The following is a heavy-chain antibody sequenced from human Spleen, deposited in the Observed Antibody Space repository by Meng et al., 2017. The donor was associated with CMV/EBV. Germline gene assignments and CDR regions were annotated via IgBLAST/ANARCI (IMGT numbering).Heavy chain of an antibody. V-gene: IGHV3-30-3*01. Sequence: QVQLVQSVAEVKKPGSSGKVSCKASGFTFRSYAMHWVRQAPGKGLEWVAVISYDGSNKYYADSVKGRFTISRDNSKNTLYLQMNSLRAEDTAVYYCATVWGSAYFDFWGQGTLVTVSS. D-gene: IGHD7-27*01. CDR3: ATVWGSAYFDF. CDR2: ISYDGSNK. J-gene: IGHJ4*02. CDR1: GFTFRSYA.